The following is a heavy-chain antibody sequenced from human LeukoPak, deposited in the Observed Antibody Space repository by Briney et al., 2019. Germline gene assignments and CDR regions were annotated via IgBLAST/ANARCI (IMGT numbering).Heavy chain of an antibody. Sequence: SETLSLTCTVSGGSISSGSYYWGWIRQPPGKGLEWIGSICYSGSTYYNPSLKSRVTISVDTSKNQFSLKLSSVTAADTAVYYCARHITMIVVVISTPNWFDPWGQGTLVTVSS. CDR1: GGSISSGSYY. CDR2: ICYSGST. CDR3: ARHITMIVVVISTPNWFDP. J-gene: IGHJ5*02. D-gene: IGHD3-22*01. V-gene: IGHV4-39*01.